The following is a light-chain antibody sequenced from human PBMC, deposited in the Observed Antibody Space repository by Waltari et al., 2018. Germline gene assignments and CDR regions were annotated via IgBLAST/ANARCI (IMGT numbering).Light chain of an antibody. CDR3: QQRRSWPLT. J-gene: IGKJ4*01. V-gene: IGKV3-11*01. CDR1: HSVDWY. Sequence: EIALTLTPPTLSLYPGERATLSCRASHSVDWYLAWYQQRPGQPPRILIYDTSNRAPGIPARFSGSGSDTDFTLTISSLEPEDFAVYYCQQRRSWPLTFGGGTKVEIE. CDR2: DTS.